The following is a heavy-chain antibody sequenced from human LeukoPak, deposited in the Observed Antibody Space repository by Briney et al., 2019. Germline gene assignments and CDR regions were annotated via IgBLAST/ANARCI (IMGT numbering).Heavy chain of an antibody. Sequence: SETLSLTCTVSGDSISGYYWSWVRQPPGKGLEWMGYVYYSGSTDYNPSLKSRVTILVDTSKNQFSLKLSSATAADTAVYYCARLTSGYYPYYFDHWGQGTLVTVSS. D-gene: IGHD3-22*01. CDR2: VYYSGST. V-gene: IGHV4-59*01. J-gene: IGHJ4*02. CDR3: ARLTSGYYPYYFDH. CDR1: GDSISGYY.